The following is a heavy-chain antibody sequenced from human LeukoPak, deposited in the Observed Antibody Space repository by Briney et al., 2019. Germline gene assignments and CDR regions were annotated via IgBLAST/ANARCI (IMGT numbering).Heavy chain of an antibody. D-gene: IGHD3-10*01. Sequence: SETLSLTCTVSGGSISSGGYYWSWIRQPPGKGLEWIGEIYHSGSTNYNPSLKSRVTISVDKSKNQFSLKLSSVTAADTAVYYCAKGYYYGSGSYLGPFDFWGQGILVIVSS. CDR2: IYHSGST. J-gene: IGHJ4*02. CDR1: GGSISSGGYY. V-gene: IGHV4-39*07. CDR3: AKGYYYGSGSYLGPFDF.